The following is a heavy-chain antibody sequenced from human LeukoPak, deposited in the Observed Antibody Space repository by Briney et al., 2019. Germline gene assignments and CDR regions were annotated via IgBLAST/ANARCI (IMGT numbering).Heavy chain of an antibody. D-gene: IGHD3-22*01. Sequence: GGSLRLSCAASGFTFSSSWMSWVRQAPGKGLEWVANIQQDGSDKYYVDSVKGRFTISRDNAKNSLYLQMNSLRAEDTAVYYCARDLYRIVVAPHYFDYWGQGTLVTVSS. CDR1: GFTFSSSW. CDR3: ARDLYRIVVAPHYFDY. V-gene: IGHV3-7*01. CDR2: IQQDGSDK. J-gene: IGHJ4*02.